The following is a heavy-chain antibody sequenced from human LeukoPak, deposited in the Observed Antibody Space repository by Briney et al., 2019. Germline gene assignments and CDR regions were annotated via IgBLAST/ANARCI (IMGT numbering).Heavy chain of an antibody. CDR2: IKQDGSEK. CDR1: GFTFSSYW. Sequence: PGGSPRLSCAASGFTFSSYWMSWVRQAPGKGLEWVANIKQDGSEKYYVDSVKGRFTISRDNAKNSLYLQMNSLRAEDTAVYYCARAVPAAMRDWFDPWGQGTLVTVSS. CDR3: ARAVPAAMRDWFDP. J-gene: IGHJ5*02. V-gene: IGHV3-7*01. D-gene: IGHD2-2*01.